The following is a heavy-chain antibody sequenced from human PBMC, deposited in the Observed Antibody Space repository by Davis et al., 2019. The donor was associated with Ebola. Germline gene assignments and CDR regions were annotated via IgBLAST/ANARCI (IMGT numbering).Heavy chain of an antibody. CDR1: GFTFSSYG. CDR3: AKDHPPGSIVAAAGIGWFDP. D-gene: IGHD6-13*01. Sequence: GGSLRLSCAASGFTFSSYGMHWVRQAPGKGLEWVAVISYDGSNKYYADSVKGRFTISRDNSKNTLYLQMNSLRAEDTAVYYCAKDHPPGSIVAAAGIGWFDPWGQGTLVTVSS. V-gene: IGHV3-30*18. J-gene: IGHJ5*02. CDR2: ISYDGSNK.